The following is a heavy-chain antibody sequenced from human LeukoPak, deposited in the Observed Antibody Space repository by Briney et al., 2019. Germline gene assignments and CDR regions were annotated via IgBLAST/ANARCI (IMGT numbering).Heavy chain of an antibody. Sequence: PGGSLRLSCAASGFTFSSYTMSWVRQAPGKGLEWVSAISGSGGSTYYADSVKGRFTISRDNSKNTLYLQMNSLRAEDTAVYYCAKAYGDYGGGFDYWGQGTLVTVSS. V-gene: IGHV3-23*01. CDR2: ISGSGGST. D-gene: IGHD4-17*01. CDR1: GFTFSSYT. CDR3: AKAYGDYGGGFDY. J-gene: IGHJ4*02.